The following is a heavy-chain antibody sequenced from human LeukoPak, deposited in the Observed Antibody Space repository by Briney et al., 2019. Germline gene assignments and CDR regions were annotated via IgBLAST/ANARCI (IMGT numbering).Heavy chain of an antibody. CDR1: GFTFSSYA. V-gene: IGHV3-30*04. CDR2: ISYDGSNK. J-gene: IGHJ6*04. D-gene: IGHD6-19*01. Sequence: GGSLRLSCAASGFTFSSYAMHWVRQAPGKGLGWVAVISYDGSNKYHADSVKGRFTISRDNSKNTLYLQMNSLRAEDTAVYYCARVAVTIYYYYYGMDVWGKGTTVTVSS. CDR3: ARVAVTIYYYYYGMDV.